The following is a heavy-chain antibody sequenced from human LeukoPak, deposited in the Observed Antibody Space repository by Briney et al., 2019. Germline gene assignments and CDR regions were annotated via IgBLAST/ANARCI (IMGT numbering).Heavy chain of an antibody. V-gene: IGHV4-34*01. CDR2: INHSGST. CDR3: ARGPYYYGSGSFRYFDY. D-gene: IGHD3-10*01. J-gene: IGHJ4*02. Sequence: SETLSLTCAVYGGSFSGYYWSWIRQPPGKGLEWIGEINHSGSTNYNPSLKSRVTISVDTSKNQFSLKLSSVTAADTAVYYCARGPYYYGSGSFRYFDYWGQGTPVTVSS. CDR1: GGSFSGYY.